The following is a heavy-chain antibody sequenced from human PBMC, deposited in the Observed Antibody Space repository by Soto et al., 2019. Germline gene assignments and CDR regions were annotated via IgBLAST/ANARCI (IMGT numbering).Heavy chain of an antibody. J-gene: IGHJ4*02. CDR1: GYTFTSYA. CDR2: INAGNGNT. CDR3: ARGKAGYYDFWSGYPGPLDY. Sequence: ASVKVSCKASGYTFTSYAMHWVRQAPGQRLEWMGWINAGNGNTEYSQKFQGRVTITRDTSASTAYMELSSLRSEDTAVYYCARGKAGYYDFWSGYPGPLDYWGQGTLVTVSS. D-gene: IGHD3-3*01. V-gene: IGHV1-3*01.